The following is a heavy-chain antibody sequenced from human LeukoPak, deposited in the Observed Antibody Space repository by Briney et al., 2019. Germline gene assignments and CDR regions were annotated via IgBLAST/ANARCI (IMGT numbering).Heavy chain of an antibody. V-gene: IGHV1-69*06. CDR3: ARHDCSSTSCRIDY. J-gene: IGHJ4*02. CDR1: GGTFSSYA. D-gene: IGHD2-2*01. Sequence: SVKVSCKASGGTFSSYAISWVRQAPGQGLEWMGGIIPTFGTANYAQKFQGRVTIAADKSTSTAYMELSSLRSEDTAVYYCARHDCSSTSCRIDYWGQGTLVTVSS. CDR2: IIPTFGTA.